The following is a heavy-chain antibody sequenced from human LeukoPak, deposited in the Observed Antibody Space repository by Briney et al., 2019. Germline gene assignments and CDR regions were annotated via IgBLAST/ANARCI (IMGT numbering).Heavy chain of an antibody. V-gene: IGHV3-48*01. D-gene: IGHD1-1*01. CDR3: SRDHNYAFDN. Sequence: GGSLRLSCTAYGFPLIEYSMNRVRQTPGKGLEWIPYIGIDSGNTKYAGSVRGRFTISADKAKNSLYLQMNSVRVEDTAVYYCSRDHNYAFDNWGQGTLVSVAS. CDR1: GFPLIEYS. CDR2: IGIDSGNT. J-gene: IGHJ4*02.